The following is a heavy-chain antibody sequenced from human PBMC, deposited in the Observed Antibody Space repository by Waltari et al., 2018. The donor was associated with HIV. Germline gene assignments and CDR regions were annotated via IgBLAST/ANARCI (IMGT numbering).Heavy chain of an antibody. D-gene: IGHD6-6*01. V-gene: IGHV1-69*01. J-gene: IGHJ6*03. CDR1: GGTFSSYA. Sequence: QVQLVQSGAEVKKPGSSVKVSCKASGGTFSSYAISWVRQAPGQGLEWMGGIIPIVGTANYAQKFQGRVTITADESTSTAYMELSSLRSEDTAVYYCARGMEYSSFLGYYYYYYMDVWGKGTTVTVSS. CDR2: IIPIVGTA. CDR3: ARGMEYSSFLGYYYYYYMDV.